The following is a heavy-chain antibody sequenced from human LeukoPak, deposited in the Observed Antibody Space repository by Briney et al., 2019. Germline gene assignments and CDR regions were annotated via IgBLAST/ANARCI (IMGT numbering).Heavy chain of an antibody. Sequence: ASVKVSCKASGDIFRRYGVTWARQAPGQGPEWMGWVRPYNGDPEYAQKFQGRVTMSTDTSTDTSYMELRSLGSDDTAVYYCARPYSVNWHPHPYRMDVWGQGTTVIVSS. CDR3: ARPYSVNWHPHPYRMDV. D-gene: IGHD1-1*01. J-gene: IGHJ6*02. CDR1: GDIFRRYG. CDR2: VRPYNGDP. V-gene: IGHV1-18*04.